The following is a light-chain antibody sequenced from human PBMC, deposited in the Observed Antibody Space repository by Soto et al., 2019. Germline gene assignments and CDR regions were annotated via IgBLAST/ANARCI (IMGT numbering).Light chain of an antibody. CDR3: SSYTSSSTRCV. V-gene: IGLV2-14*01. CDR1: SSDVGGYNY. J-gene: IGLJ1*01. Sequence: QSALTQPASVSGSPGQSITISCTGTSSDVGGYNYVSWYQQHPDKAPKLMIYEVSNRPSGVSNRFSGSKSGNTASLTISGLQAEDEADYYCSSYTSSSTRCVFGTGTKLTVL. CDR2: EVS.